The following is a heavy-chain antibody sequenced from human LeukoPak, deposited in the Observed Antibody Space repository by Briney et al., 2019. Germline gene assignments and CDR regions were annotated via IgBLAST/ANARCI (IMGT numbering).Heavy chain of an antibody. CDR1: GYTFTSYD. CDR3: ASSRFTFGGVIVPLDY. V-gene: IGHV1-8*01. CDR2: MNPNSGNT. Sequence: GASVKVSCKASGYTFTSYDINWVRQATGQGLEWMGWMNPNSGNTGYAQKFQGRVTMTRNTSISTAYMELSSLRSEDTAVYYCASSRFTFGGVIVPLDYWGQGTLVTVSS. D-gene: IGHD3-16*02. J-gene: IGHJ4*02.